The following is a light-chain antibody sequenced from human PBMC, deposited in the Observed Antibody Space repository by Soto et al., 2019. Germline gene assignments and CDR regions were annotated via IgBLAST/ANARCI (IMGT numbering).Light chain of an antibody. V-gene: IGLV2-23*02. CDR3: CSYAGSGSFV. CDR2: EVT. Sequence: QSALTQPVSVSGSPGQSITISCTGTSSDIGTFNLVSWYQQLPGQVPKLIIFEVTKRPSGLSDRFSGSKSGNTASLTISGLHTEDEADYWCCSYAGSGSFVFGGGTKVTV. CDR1: SSDIGTFNL. J-gene: IGLJ1*01.